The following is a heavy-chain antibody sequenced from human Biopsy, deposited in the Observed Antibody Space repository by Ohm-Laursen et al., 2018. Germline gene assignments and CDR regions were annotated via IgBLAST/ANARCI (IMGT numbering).Heavy chain of an antibody. Sequence: SQTLSLTCTVSGGSISSYYWSWIRQPPGKGLEWIRYIYYTGSTNYNPSLKSRVTISVDTSMNHLSLRLTSVTAADTAVYYCARHAPSYSGSYWRYFDLWGRGTLVTVSS. J-gene: IGHJ2*01. V-gene: IGHV4-59*08. CDR1: GGSISSYY. CDR2: IYYTGST. D-gene: IGHD1-26*01. CDR3: ARHAPSYSGSYWRYFDL.